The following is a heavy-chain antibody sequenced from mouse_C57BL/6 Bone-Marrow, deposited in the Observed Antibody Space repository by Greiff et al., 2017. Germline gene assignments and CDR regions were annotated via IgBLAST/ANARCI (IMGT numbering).Heavy chain of an antibody. D-gene: IGHD4-1*01. Sequence: VQLQQSGPGLVAPSQSLSITCTVSGFSLTSYGVDWVRQSPGKGLEWLGVIWGVGSTNYNSALKSRLSISTDNSKSQVFLRMNSLQTDDTAMYSCASLGRPFAYWGQGTLVTVSA. CDR1: GFSLTSYG. J-gene: IGHJ3*01. CDR3: ASLGRPFAY. CDR2: IWGVGST. V-gene: IGHV2-6*01.